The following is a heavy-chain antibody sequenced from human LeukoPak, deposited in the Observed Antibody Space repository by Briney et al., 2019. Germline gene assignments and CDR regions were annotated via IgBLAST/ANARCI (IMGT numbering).Heavy chain of an antibody. Sequence: GGSLRLSCAASGFTFSNYAMRWVRQTPAKGLEWVSAVSGSGSTIYYADSVKGRFTISRDNAKNSLYLQMNSLRAEDTAVYYCARVVGATYFDYWGQGTLVTVSP. CDR2: VSGSGSTI. CDR3: ARVVGATYFDY. V-gene: IGHV3-11*01. CDR1: GFTFSNYA. J-gene: IGHJ4*02. D-gene: IGHD1-26*01.